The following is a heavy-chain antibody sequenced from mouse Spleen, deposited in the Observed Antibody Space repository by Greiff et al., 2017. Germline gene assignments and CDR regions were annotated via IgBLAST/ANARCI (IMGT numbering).Heavy chain of an antibody. V-gene: IGHV1-63*02. D-gene: IGHD1-1*01. CDR2: IYPGGGYT. CDR1: GYTFTNYW. J-gene: IGHJ3*01. Sequence: VQGVESGAELVRPGTSVKISCKASGYTFTNYWLGWVKQRPGHGLEWIGDIYPGGGYTNYNEKFKGKATLTADTSSSTAYMQLSSLTSEDSAVYFCARGLYGSSSWFAYWGQGTLVTVSA. CDR3: ARGLYGSSSWFAY.